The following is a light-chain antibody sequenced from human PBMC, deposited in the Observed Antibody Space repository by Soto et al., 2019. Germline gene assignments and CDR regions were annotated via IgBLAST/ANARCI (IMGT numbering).Light chain of an antibody. V-gene: IGKV3-20*01. Sequence: EIVLTQSPGTLSLSPGERATLSCRASQSVTNNYFAWYKQKPGQAPRLLIYGASGRATGIPDRFSGSGSGTDFTLTISRLEPEDFAVYHCQQYGSLPYTFGQGTKVDI. CDR3: QQYGSLPYT. J-gene: IGKJ2*01. CDR2: GAS. CDR1: QSVTNNY.